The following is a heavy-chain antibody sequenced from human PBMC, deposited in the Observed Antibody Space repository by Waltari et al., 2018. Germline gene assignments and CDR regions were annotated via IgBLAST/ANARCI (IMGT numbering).Heavy chain of an antibody. Sequence: EVQLLESGGGLVQPGGSLRLSCAASGFTFSSYAMSWVRQAPGKGLEWVSAISGSGGSTYYADSVKGRFTISRDNSKNTLYLQMNSLRAEDTAVYYCAREGYCSSTSCYFHYYYGMDVWGQGTTVTVSS. J-gene: IGHJ6*02. CDR1: GFTFSSYA. V-gene: IGHV3-23*01. CDR3: AREGYCSSTSCYFHYYYGMDV. CDR2: ISGSGGST. D-gene: IGHD2-2*01.